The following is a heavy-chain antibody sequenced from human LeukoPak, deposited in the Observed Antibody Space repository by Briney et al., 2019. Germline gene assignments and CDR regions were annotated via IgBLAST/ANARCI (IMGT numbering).Heavy chain of an antibody. Sequence: PSETLSLTCAVSGGSISSSNWWSWVRQPPGKGLEWIGEIYHSGSTNYNPSLKSRVTISVDKSKNQFSLKLSSVTAADTAVYYCARDGLGPYCGGDCFSHDAFDIWGQGTMVTVSS. J-gene: IGHJ3*02. CDR3: ARDGLGPYCGGDCFSHDAFDI. D-gene: IGHD2-21*01. V-gene: IGHV4-4*02. CDR1: GGSISSSNW. CDR2: IYHSGST.